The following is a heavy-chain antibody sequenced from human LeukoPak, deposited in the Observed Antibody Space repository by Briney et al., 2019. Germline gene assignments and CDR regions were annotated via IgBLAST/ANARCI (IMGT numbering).Heavy chain of an antibody. V-gene: IGHV3-48*04. CDR2: ISSSGSTI. CDR3: ARAFYDFLTGYPAYFDY. Sequence: GGSLRLSCAASGFTFSSYWMHWVRQAPGKGLEWVSYISSSGSTIYYADSVKGRFTISRDNAKNSLYLQMNSLRAEDTAVYYCARAFYDFLTGYPAYFDYWGQGTLVTVSS. CDR1: GFTFSSYW. D-gene: IGHD3-9*01. J-gene: IGHJ4*02.